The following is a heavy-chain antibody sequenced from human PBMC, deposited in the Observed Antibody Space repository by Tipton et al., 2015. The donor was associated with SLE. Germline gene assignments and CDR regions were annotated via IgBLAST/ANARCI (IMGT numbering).Heavy chain of an antibody. CDR3: ARHKLGFSWSYFDS. V-gene: IGHV4-38-2*02. Sequence: TLSLTCTVSGYSISSGYYWGWIRQPPGKGLEWIGSIYYSGSTYYNPSLKSRVTISVDTSKNQFSLKLSSVTAADTAVYYCARHKLGFSWSYFDSWGQGTLVTVSS. CDR2: IYYSGST. CDR1: GYSISSGYY. D-gene: IGHD3-3*01. J-gene: IGHJ4*02.